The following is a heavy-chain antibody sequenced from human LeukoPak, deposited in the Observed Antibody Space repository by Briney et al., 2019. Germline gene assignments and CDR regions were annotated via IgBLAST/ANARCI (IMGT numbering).Heavy chain of an antibody. V-gene: IGHV3-30-3*01. CDR2: ISYDGSNK. CDR3: ARDFVAFDF. D-gene: IGHD3-3*01. Sequence: GGSLRLYCAASGLPFDRYAMHWVRQAPGKGLEWVEVISYDGSNKYYADSVKGRFTISRDNSKYTLYLQMNSLRAEDTAVYYCARDFVAFDFWGQGTLVTVSS. J-gene: IGHJ4*02. CDR1: GLPFDRYA.